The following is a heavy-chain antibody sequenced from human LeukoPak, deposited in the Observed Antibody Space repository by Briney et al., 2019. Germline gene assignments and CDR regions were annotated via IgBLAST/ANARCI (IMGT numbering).Heavy chain of an antibody. CDR1: GYTFSSYT. J-gene: IGHJ4*02. CDR2: INPGNGNT. CDR3: ARDQGRGYSGSDFDY. D-gene: IGHD5-12*01. V-gene: IGHV1-3*01. Sequence: ASVKVSCKASGYTFSSYTMHWVRQAPGQSLEWMAWINPGNGNTKYSHKFQGRVTMTTDTSTSTAYMELRSLRSDDTAVYYCARDQGRGYSGSDFDYWGQGTLVTVSS.